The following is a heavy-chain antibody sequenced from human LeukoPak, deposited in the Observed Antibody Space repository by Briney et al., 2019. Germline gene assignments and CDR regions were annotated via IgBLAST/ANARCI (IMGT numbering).Heavy chain of an antibody. CDR1: GFTFTNYG. CDR2: VWYDGSNK. D-gene: IGHD3-10*01. CDR3: ARDRWFGDEDSFDI. J-gene: IGHJ3*02. Sequence: GRSQRLSCAASGFTFTNYGMHWVRQARGKGLEWVAVVWYDGSNKYYADSVKGRFTISRDNSKNTLYLQMNSLRAEDTAIYYCARDRWFGDEDSFDIWGQGTMVTVSS. V-gene: IGHV3-33*01.